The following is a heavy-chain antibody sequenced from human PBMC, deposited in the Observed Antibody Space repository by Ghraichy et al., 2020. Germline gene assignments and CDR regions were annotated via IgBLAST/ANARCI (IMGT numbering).Heavy chain of an antibody. CDR2: IYPGDSDT. D-gene: IGHD1-26*01. CDR3: ARSEEPADYYYGMDV. Sequence: GESLNISCKGSGYSFTSYWIGWVRQMPGKGLEWMGIIYPGDSDTRYSPSFQGQVTISADKSISTAYLPWSSLKASDTAMYYCARSEEPADYYYGMDVWGQGTTVTVSS. V-gene: IGHV5-51*01. J-gene: IGHJ6*02. CDR1: GYSFTSYW.